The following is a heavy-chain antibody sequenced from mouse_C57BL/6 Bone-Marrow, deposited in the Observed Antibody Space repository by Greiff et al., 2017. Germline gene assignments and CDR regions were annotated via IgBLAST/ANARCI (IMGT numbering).Heavy chain of an antibody. D-gene: IGHD2-1*01. CDR2: INPSSGYT. CDR1: GYTFTSYT. CDR3: ARWDYGNPFAY. Sequence: QVQLKQSGAELARPGASVKMSCKASGYTFTSYTMHWVKQRPGQGLEWIGYINPSSGYTKYNQKFKDKATLTADKSSSTAYMQLSSLTSEDAAVYYCARWDYGNPFAYWGQGTLVTVSA. J-gene: IGHJ3*01. V-gene: IGHV1-4*01.